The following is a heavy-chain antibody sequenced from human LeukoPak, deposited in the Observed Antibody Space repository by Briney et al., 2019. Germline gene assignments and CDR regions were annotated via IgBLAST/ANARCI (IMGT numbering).Heavy chain of an antibody. D-gene: IGHD2-2*01. CDR1: GFTFSSYA. CDR2: ISGSGGST. V-gene: IGHV3-23*01. CDR3: TRIVVVPAAKTGAFDI. J-gene: IGHJ3*02. Sequence: GGSLRLSCAASGFTFSSYAMSWVRQAPGKGLEWVSAISGSGGSTYYADSVKGRFTISRDNSKNALYLQMNSLRAEDTAVYYCTRIVVVPAAKTGAFDIWGQGTMVTVSS.